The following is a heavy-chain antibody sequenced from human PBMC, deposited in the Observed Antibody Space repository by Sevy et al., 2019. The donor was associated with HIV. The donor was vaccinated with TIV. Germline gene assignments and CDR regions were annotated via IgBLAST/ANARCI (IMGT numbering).Heavy chain of an antibody. V-gene: IGHV3-30*02. CDR2: IRYDGSTK. J-gene: IGHJ3*01. Sequence: GGSLRLSCAASEFTFRSYGMHWVRQAPGKGLEWVTFIRYDGSTKYYADSVKGRFTISRDNSKNTVFLQMNSLRSEDTAVYYCAKGLGMVQGALLSDDVWGQGTMVTVSS. CDR3: AKGLGMVQGALLSDDV. CDR1: EFTFRSYG. D-gene: IGHD3-10*01.